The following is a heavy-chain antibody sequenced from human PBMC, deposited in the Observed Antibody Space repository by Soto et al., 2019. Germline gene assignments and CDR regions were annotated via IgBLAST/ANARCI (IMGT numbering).Heavy chain of an antibody. J-gene: IGHJ4*02. CDR3: ARVQQRYSGTYLAY. D-gene: IGHD1-26*01. CDR2: MTPNSGHT. Sequence: ASVKVSCKASGYTSTSYDINWVRQATGQGLEWMGWMTPNSGHTGYAQKFQGRVTMTRNTSISTAYMELSSLRSEDTAVYYCARVQQRYSGTYLAYWGQGTLVTVSS. CDR1: GYTSTSYD. V-gene: IGHV1-8*01.